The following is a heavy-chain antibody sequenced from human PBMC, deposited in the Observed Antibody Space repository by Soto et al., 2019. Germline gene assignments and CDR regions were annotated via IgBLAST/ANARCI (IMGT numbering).Heavy chain of an antibody. CDR2: MDPNSANT. CDR1: GYTFSSYD. CDR3: ATSIRGGDMGLA. D-gene: IGHD3-16*01. Sequence: QVQLVQSGAEVKKPGASVKVSCKASGYTFSSYDINWVRQATGQGLEWMGWMDPNSANTGNAQKFQGRVNMTRNTSINTAYMELSSLRSEDTAVYYCATSIRGGDMGLAWGQGTLVTVSS. V-gene: IGHV1-8*01. J-gene: IGHJ5*02.